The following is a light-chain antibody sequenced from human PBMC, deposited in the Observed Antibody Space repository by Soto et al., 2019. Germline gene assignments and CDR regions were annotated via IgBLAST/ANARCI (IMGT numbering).Light chain of an antibody. CDR3: SSYTSSSTGV. J-gene: IGLJ1*01. Sequence: QSALTQPASVSGSPGQSSTISCTGTSSDVGGYNYVSWYQQHPGKAPKLMIYDVSNRPSGVSNRFSGSKSGNTASLTISGLHAEDEADYYCSSYTSSSTGVFGTGTKLTVL. CDR1: SSDVGGYNY. V-gene: IGLV2-14*01. CDR2: DVS.